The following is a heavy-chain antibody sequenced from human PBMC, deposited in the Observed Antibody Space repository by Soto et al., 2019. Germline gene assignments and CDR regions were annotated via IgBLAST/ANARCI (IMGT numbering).Heavy chain of an antibody. D-gene: IGHD6-19*01. V-gene: IGHV3-21*01. J-gene: IGHJ4*02. Sequence: EVQLVESGGGLVKPGGSLRLSCAASGFTFSSYSMNWVRQAPGKGLEWVSSISSSSSSIYYAHSVKGRFTISRDNAKNSLYLQMNSLRAEDTAVYYCASATAVGGTHEGDYYFDYWGQGTLVTVSS. CDR1: GFTFSSYS. CDR2: ISSSSSSI. CDR3: ASATAVGGTHEGDYYFDY.